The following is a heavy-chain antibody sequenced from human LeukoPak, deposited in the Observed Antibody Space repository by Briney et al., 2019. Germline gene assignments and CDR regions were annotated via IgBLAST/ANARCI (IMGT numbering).Heavy chain of an antibody. CDR2: ISGSGGST. Sequence: PGGSLRLSCAASGFTFSSYAMSWVRQAPGKGLGWVSAISGSGGSTYYADSVKGRFTISRDNSKNTLYLQMNSLRAEDTAVYYCAKGLQFYYYYGMDVWGQGTTVTVSS. D-gene: IGHD4-11*01. V-gene: IGHV3-23*01. CDR1: GFTFSSYA. CDR3: AKGLQFYYYYGMDV. J-gene: IGHJ6*02.